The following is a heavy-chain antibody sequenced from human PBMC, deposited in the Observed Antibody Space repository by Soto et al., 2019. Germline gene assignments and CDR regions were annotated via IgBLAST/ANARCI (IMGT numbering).Heavy chain of an antibody. CDR3: AKVASFYGGNEWTH. CDR2: ISGSGGST. Sequence: GSLRLSCAASGFTFSRYAMSWVRQAPGKGLEWVSAISGSGGSTYYADSVKGRFTISRDNSKNTLYLQMNSLRAEDTAVYYCAKVASFYGGNEWTHWGQGTLVTVSS. V-gene: IGHV3-23*01. CDR1: GFTFSRYA. D-gene: IGHD4-17*01. J-gene: IGHJ4*02.